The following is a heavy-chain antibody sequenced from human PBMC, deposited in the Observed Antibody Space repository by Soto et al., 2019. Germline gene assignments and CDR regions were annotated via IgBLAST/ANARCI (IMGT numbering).Heavy chain of an antibody. CDR2: ISYDGSNK. Sequence: QVQLVESGGGVVQPGRSLRLSCAASGFTFSSYAIHWVRQAPGKGLEWVALISYDGSNKYYADSVKGRCTISRDNSKNTLYLQMNSLRAEDTAVYYCARHKRDLRFLEWSYYFDYWGQGTLVTVSS. J-gene: IGHJ4*02. V-gene: IGHV3-30-3*01. D-gene: IGHD3-3*01. CDR3: ARHKRDLRFLEWSYYFDY. CDR1: GFTFSSYA.